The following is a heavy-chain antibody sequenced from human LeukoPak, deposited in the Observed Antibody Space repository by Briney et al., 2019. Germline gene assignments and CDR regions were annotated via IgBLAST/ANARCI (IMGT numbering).Heavy chain of an antibody. CDR3: AKDLYGSYAMDV. J-gene: IGHJ6*02. CDR2: ISGSGDTT. V-gene: IGHV3-23*01. D-gene: IGHD4-17*01. CDR1: GFTFSSHA. Sequence: PEGSLRLSCATSGFTFSSHAMNWVRQAPGKGLEWVSSISGSGDTTYYADSVKGRLTISRVYSKNTLYLQMNSLRVEDTAMYYCAKDLYGSYAMDVWGQGTAVT.